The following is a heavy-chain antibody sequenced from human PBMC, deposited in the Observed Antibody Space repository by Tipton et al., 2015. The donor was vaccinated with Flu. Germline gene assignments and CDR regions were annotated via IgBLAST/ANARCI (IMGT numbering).Heavy chain of an antibody. Sequence: SLRLSCAASGFTFSNAWMSWVRQAPGKGLEWVGRIKSKTDGGTTDYAAPVKGRFTISRDDSKNTLYLQMNSLKTEDTAVYYCTTAGGAANYYYYYMDVWGKGTTVTVSS. V-gene: IGHV3-15*01. CDR1: GFTFSNAW. CDR3: TTAGGAANYYYYYMDV. CDR2: IKSKTDGGTT. D-gene: IGHD2-15*01. J-gene: IGHJ6*03.